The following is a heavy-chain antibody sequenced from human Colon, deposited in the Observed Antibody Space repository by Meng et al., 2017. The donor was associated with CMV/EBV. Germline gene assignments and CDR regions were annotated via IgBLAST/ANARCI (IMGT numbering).Heavy chain of an antibody. V-gene: IGHV4-30-4*08. CDR3: AIDRSPMGGRGLYGMDV. Sequence: LRLSCTVPGGSISSGDYYWSWIRQPPGKGLEWIGYIYYSGSTYYNPSLKSRVTISVDTSKNQFSLKLSSVTAADTAVYYCAIDRSPMGGRGLYGMDVWGQGTTVTVSS. CDR1: GGSISSGDYY. CDR2: IYYSGST. D-gene: IGHD1-26*01. J-gene: IGHJ6*02.